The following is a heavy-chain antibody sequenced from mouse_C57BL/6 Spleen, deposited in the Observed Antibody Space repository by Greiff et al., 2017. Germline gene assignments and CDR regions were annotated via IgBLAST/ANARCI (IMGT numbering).Heavy chain of an antibody. CDR1: GYTFTDYY. J-gene: IGHJ4*01. D-gene: IGHD5-2*01. CDR3: ARREYLGAMDY. CDR2: INPYNGGT. Sequence: EVQLQQSGPVLVKPGASVKMSCKASGYTFTDYYMNWVKQSHGKSLEWIGVINPYNGGTSYNPKFKGKATLTVDKSSSTAYLELNSLTSEDAAVYYCARREYLGAMDYWGQGTSVTVSS. V-gene: IGHV1-19*01.